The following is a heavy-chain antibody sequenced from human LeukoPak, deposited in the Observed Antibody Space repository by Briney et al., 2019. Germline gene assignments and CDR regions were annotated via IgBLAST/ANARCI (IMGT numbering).Heavy chain of an antibody. Sequence: PGRSLRLSCAASGFTFDDYAMHWVRHAPGKGLEWVSGISWNSGAIGYADSVKGRFTISRDNAKNSLYLQMNSLRAEDTALYYCAKGSSVVIPSPLDYWGQGTLVTVSS. CDR1: GFTFDDYA. V-gene: IGHV3-9*01. CDR3: AKGSSVVIPSPLDY. J-gene: IGHJ4*02. D-gene: IGHD3-22*01. CDR2: ISWNSGAI.